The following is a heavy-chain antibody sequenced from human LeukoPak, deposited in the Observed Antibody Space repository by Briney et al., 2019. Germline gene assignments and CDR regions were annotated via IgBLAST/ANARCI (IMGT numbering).Heavy chain of an antibody. V-gene: IGHV4-4*07. D-gene: IGHD6-19*01. CDR2: IYTSGST. CDR1: GGSISSYY. J-gene: IGHJ6*02. Sequence: PSETLSLTCTASGGSISSYYWSWIRQPAGKGLEWIGCIYTSGSTNYNPSLKSRVTMSVDTSKNQFSLKRSSVTAEDTAVYYCARERGGQWLVRYYYYGMDVWGQGTTVTVSS. CDR3: ARERGGQWLVRYYYYGMDV.